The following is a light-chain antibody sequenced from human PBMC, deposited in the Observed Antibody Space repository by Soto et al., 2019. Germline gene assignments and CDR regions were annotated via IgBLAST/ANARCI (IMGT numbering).Light chain of an antibody. Sequence: EIVVTQSPGTLSLSPGESATLSCRASQSVSNTYLAWYQQKPGQAPRLLIFGSSRRATGIPDRFSGSGSGTDFTLTISRLEPEDFAVYYCQQYGRSPPVTFGPGTKVDI. J-gene: IGKJ3*01. CDR2: GSS. CDR3: QQYGRSPPVT. V-gene: IGKV3-20*01. CDR1: QSVSNTY.